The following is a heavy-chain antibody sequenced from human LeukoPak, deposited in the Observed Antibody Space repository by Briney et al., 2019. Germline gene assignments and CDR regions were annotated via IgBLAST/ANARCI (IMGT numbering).Heavy chain of an antibody. CDR1: GGSISSYY. CDR2: IYYSGST. V-gene: IGHV4-59*01. D-gene: IGHD3-22*01. CDR3: ARSDGSSAPLDAFDI. J-gene: IGHJ3*02. Sequence: SETLSLTCTVSGGSISSYYWSWIRQPPGKGLEWIGYIYYSGSTNYNPSLKSRVTISVDTSKNQFSLKLSSVTAADTAVYYCARSDGSSAPLDAFDIWGQGTMVTVSS.